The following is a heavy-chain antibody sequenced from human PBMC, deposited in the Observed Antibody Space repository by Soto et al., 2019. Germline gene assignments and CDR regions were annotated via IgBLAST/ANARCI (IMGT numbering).Heavy chain of an antibody. J-gene: IGHJ5*02. D-gene: IGHD2-15*01. CDR3: ARHKLGYNVGVYSAGNWFDP. V-gene: IGHV4-39*01. CDR2: IYYSGST. CDR1: GGSISSSSYY. Sequence: PSETLSLTCTVSGGSISSSSYYCGWFRQPPGKGLEWIGRIYYSGSTYYNPSLKSRVTIYVATSRDKFTPKRCSGTASETALYFCARHKLGYNVGVYSAGNWFDPWGQGTQVTVSS.